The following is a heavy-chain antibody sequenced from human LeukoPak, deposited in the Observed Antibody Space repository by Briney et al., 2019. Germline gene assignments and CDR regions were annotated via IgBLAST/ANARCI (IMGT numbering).Heavy chain of an antibody. CDR3: AKVAGTTPNHYYYYMDV. CDR2: INPYSGDT. CDR1: GYIFIVYY. J-gene: IGHJ6*03. Sequence: ASVKVTCKSSGYIFIVYYIHWVRQAPGQGLEWMGWINPYSGDTDYAQKFQGRVTMTRDTSISTAHMELSRLMSDDTAVYYCAKVAGTTPNHYYYYMDVWGRGTTVTVSS. V-gene: IGHV1-2*02. D-gene: IGHD1-1*01.